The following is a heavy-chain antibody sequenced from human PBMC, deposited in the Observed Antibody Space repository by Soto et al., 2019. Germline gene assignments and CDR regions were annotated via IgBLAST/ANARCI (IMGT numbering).Heavy chain of an antibody. D-gene: IGHD2-2*01. CDR3: ARGCSSASCYYY. V-gene: IGHV3-21*01. J-gene: IGHJ4*02. CDR1: GFMFSSYT. CDR2: VSFRGDI. Sequence: VGSLRLSCTASGFMFSSYTMNWVRQAPGKGPEWVSSVSFRGDIYYADSLEGRFTISRDDAKNSLYLQMNSLRAEDTAVYYCARGCSSASCYYYWGQGTLVTVSS.